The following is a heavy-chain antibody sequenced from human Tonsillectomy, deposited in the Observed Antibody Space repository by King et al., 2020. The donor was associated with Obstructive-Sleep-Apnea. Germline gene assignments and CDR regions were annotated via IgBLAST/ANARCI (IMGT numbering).Heavy chain of an antibody. CDR2: VSHVGSTQ. V-gene: IGHV3-30*03. Sequence: QVQLVQSGGGVAQPGRSLRLSCVGSGFTFSNYGMNWVRQAPGKGLEWVAVVSHVGSTQYYEDSVKGRVTISKDNSKNSVYLQMNSLRIEDTAVYYCVRRGEVGAPWDPLVGPWGQGPPVIVSS. CDR1: GFTFSNYG. CDR3: VRRGEVGAPWDPLVGP. J-gene: IGHJ5*02. D-gene: IGHD1-26*01.